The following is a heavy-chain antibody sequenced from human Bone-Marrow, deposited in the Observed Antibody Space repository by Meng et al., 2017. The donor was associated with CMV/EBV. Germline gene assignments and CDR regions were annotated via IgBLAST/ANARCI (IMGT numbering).Heavy chain of an antibody. V-gene: IGHV1-18*01. D-gene: IGHD3-9*01. CDR3: ARDGDNYDILTGYMDY. J-gene: IGHJ4*02. CDR1: GYTFTSYG. Sequence: ASVKVSCKASGYTFTSYGISWVRQAPGQGLEWMGWISAYNGNTNYAQKLQGRVTMTTDTSTSTAYMELRSLRSDDTAVYYCARDGDNYDILTGYMDYWGQGTLVTFSS. CDR2: ISAYNGNT.